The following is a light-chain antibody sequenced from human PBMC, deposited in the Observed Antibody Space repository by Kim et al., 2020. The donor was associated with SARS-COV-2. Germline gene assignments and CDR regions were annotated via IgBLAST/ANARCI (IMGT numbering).Light chain of an antibody. Sequence: AIQLTQSPSSLSASVGDRVTITCRTSQGISNALAWYQQKPGKAPKVLIYDASSLGSGVPSRFSGSGSGTDFTLTISSLQPEDFATYFCLKFNKFPLTFGQGTRLEIK. CDR1: QGISNA. J-gene: IGKJ5*01. CDR2: DAS. V-gene: IGKV1D-13*01. CDR3: LKFNKFPLT.